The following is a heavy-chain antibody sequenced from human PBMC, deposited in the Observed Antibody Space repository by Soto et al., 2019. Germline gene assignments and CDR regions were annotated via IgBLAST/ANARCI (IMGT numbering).Heavy chain of an antibody. V-gene: IGHV4-34*01. D-gene: IGHD5-12*01. J-gene: IGHJ5*02. CDR1: GGSISGFY. CDR2: IDHTGST. CDR3: ARGKGYTGYDCFDP. Sequence: PSETLSLTCTVSGGSISGFYWSWIRQPPGKGLEWIGEIDHTGSTNYNPSLKSRVSISIDTSKNQFSLRLSSVTAADTAVYYCARGKGYTGYDCFDPWGQGTLVTVSS.